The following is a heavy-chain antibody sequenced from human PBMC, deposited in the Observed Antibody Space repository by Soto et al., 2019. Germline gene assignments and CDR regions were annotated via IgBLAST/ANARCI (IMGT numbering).Heavy chain of an antibody. V-gene: IGHV3-30*18. Sequence: PGGSLRLSCAASGFTFSSYGMYWVRQAPGKGLEWVAVISYDGSNKYYADSVKGRFTISRDNSKNTLYLQMNSLRAEDTAVYYCAKDLGPVAGTDYYGMDVWGQGTTVTVSS. CDR3: AKDLGPVAGTDYYGMDV. CDR1: GFTFSSYG. D-gene: IGHD6-19*01. J-gene: IGHJ6*02. CDR2: ISYDGSNK.